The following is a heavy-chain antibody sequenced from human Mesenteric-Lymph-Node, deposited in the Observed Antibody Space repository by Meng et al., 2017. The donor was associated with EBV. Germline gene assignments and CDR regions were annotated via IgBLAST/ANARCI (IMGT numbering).Heavy chain of an antibody. V-gene: IGHV1-46*01. CDR2: INPSSGGT. CDR3: TRVVYREFDP. D-gene: IGHD5/OR15-5a*01. J-gene: IGHJ5*02. Sequence: QAHLVQSGAEVKKPGASVKVSCKASGYTFTSNYIHWVRQAPGQGPEWMGLINPSSGGTSYAQKFQGRVTMTRDTSTSTVYMEVISLRSDDTAVYYCTRVVYREFDPWGQGTLVTVSS. CDR1: GYTFTSNY.